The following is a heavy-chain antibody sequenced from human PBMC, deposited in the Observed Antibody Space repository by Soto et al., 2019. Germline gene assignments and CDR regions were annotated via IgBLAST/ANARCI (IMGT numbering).Heavy chain of an antibody. V-gene: IGHV1-46*01. CDR2: INPSGGST. J-gene: IGHJ6*02. CDR3: ASDSLAQTLNYFFNMDV. CDR1: GYTFTNYF. Sequence: ASAKVSCKTSGYTFTNYFIHWVRQAPGQGLEWMGIINPSGGSTRYAQRSHGRVTVTRDTSTSTVYMELSSMTSGDTAVYYCASDSLAQTLNYFFNMDVWGQGTTVTVSS.